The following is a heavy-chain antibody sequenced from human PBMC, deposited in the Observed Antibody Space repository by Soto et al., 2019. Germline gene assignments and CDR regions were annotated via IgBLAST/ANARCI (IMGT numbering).Heavy chain of an antibody. D-gene: IGHD3-9*01. Sequence: QVKLQESGPGLEKPSGTLSLTCAVSGGSISNNRWWTWVRQATGKGLEWIGEIHDRGSTNYYQSLKRRATVSIDRSKNQFSLEMRAVTAADTAVYYCAGQWAAGYGAFDPWGQGTLVTVSS. CDR2: IHDRGST. CDR1: GGSISNNRW. J-gene: IGHJ5*02. CDR3: AGQWAAGYGAFDP. V-gene: IGHV4-4*02.